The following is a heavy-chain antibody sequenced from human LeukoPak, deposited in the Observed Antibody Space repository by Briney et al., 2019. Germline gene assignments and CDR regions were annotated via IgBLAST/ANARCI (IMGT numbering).Heavy chain of an antibody. V-gene: IGHV5-51*01. CDR2: IYPGDSDT. Sequence: GEPLKISCKGSGYSFTSYWIGWVRQMPGKGLEWMGIIYPGDSDTRYSPSFQGQVTISADKSISTAYLQWSSLKASDTAMYYCARTDYGDYISRRYFDYWGQGTLVTVSS. CDR1: GYSFTSYW. CDR3: ARTDYGDYISRRYFDY. D-gene: IGHD4-17*01. J-gene: IGHJ4*02.